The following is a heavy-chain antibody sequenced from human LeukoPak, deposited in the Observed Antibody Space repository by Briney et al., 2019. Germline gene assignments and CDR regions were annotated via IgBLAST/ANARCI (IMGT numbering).Heavy chain of an antibody. D-gene: IGHD3-10*01. J-gene: IGHJ4*02. V-gene: IGHV3-30*04. CDR1: GFSFSAYA. CDR2: LSYDGRNN. CDR3: ARRMGYGSGSYYTAYFDL. Sequence: GGSLRLSCAASGFSFSAYAMHWVRQAPGKGLEWVAVLSYDGRNNKYADSVKGRFTISRDNSKKTLDLLMSSLRLEDTAVYYCARRMGYGSGSYYTAYFDLWGQGTLVTVSS.